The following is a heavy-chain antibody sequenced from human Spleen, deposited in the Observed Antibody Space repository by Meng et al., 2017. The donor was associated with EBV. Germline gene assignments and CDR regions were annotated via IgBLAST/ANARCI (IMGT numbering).Heavy chain of an antibody. J-gene: IGHJ4*02. Sequence: QVQLVPSGAEVRKPGSSVKVSCKTSGGTFRSDAVSWVRQAPGQGLEWMGGLIPKSDAPYYAQKFQDRVTITADESTSTHYMDLSGLRSEDTAVYYCASESGRGFTPDYWGQGTLVTVSS. CDR2: LIPKSDAP. CDR1: GGTFRSDA. D-gene: IGHD3-10*01. CDR3: ASESGRGFTPDY. V-gene: IGHV1-69*01.